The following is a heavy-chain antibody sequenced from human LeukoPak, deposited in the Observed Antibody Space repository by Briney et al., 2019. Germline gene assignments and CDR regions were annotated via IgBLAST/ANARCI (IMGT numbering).Heavy chain of an antibody. V-gene: IGHV3-49*03. J-gene: IGHJ4*02. CDR1: GFTFGDYL. D-gene: IGHD6-19*01. CDR3: SRGSGWLSVY. CDR2: ISGGTT. Sequence: GGSLRLSCTASGFTFGDYLMSWFRQAPGKGLEWIGSISGGTTEYAASVKGRFTISRDDSTSIAYLQMNSPTTEDTAVYYCSRGSGWLSVYWGQGTLVTVSS.